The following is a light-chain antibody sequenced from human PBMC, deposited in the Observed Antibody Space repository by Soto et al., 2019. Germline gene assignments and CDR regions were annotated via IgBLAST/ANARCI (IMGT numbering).Light chain of an antibody. CDR2: KAS. J-gene: IGKJ5*01. V-gene: IGKV1-5*03. CDR3: QQYNSYYT. CDR1: ESINSL. Sequence: DIQMTQSPSTLSASVGDRVTITCRASESINSLLAWYHQRPGKAPKLLIYKASTLQSGVPSRFSGSGSGTEFTLTISSLQPEDLASYYCQQYNSYYTFGQGTRLEIK.